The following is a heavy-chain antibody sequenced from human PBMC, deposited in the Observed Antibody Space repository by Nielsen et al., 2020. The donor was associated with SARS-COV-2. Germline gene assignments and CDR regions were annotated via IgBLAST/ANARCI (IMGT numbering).Heavy chain of an antibody. V-gene: IGHV4-39*01. Sequence: GSLRLSCSVSGGSISNSRNYWGWIRQPPGKGLEWIGDIYFSGKTYYAPSLKSRVTISVVTSQNQVSLKLRSVGAADTAVYYCARRTFHYHGMDVWGQGTSVTVSS. CDR3: ARRTFHYHGMDV. CDR1: GGSISNSRNY. J-gene: IGHJ6*02. CDR2: IYFSGKT.